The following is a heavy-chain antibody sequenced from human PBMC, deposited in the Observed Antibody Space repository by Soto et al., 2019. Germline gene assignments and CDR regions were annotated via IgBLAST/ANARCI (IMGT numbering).Heavy chain of an antibody. Sequence: ASVKVSCKASGGTFSSYAISWVRQAPGQGLEWMGGIIPIFGTANYAQKFQGRVTITADKSTSTAYMELSSLRSEDTAVYYCASGIRGPITMVRGVQDWGQGTLVTVSS. D-gene: IGHD3-10*01. CDR2: IIPIFGTA. CDR1: GGTFSSYA. J-gene: IGHJ4*02. V-gene: IGHV1-69*06. CDR3: ASGIRGPITMVRGVQD.